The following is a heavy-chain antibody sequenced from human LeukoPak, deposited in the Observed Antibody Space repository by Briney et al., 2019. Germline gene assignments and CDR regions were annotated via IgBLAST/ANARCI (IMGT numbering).Heavy chain of an antibody. CDR2: ISYDESDK. J-gene: IGHJ6*04. V-gene: IGHV3-30*18. D-gene: IGHD2-15*01. CDR3: AKGVVAVTTAAYYGRDV. CDR1: GFTFSNYG. Sequence: PGGSLRLSCAASGFTFSNYGMHWVRQAPGKGLEWVAVISYDESDKYYADSVKGRFTISRDNSKNTLYLQMNSLRPEDTAVYYCAKGVVAVTTAAYYGRDVGAKGTTVTVSS.